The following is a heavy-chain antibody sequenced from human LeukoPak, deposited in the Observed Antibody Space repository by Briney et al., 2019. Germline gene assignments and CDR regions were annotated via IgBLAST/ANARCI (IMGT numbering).Heavy chain of an antibody. D-gene: IGHD3-22*01. J-gene: IGHJ4*02. CDR1: GFAFSTHA. V-gene: IGHV3-23*01. CDR3: AKRDSSGSYPYYFDY. Sequence: GGSLRLSCVASGFAFSTHAMSSVRLAPGKGLEWVSAIGGSDGSTYYADSVKGRFTISRDNSKDTLYLQMNSLRVEDTDAYYCAKRDSSGSYPYYFDYWGQGTLVTVSS. CDR2: IGGSDGST.